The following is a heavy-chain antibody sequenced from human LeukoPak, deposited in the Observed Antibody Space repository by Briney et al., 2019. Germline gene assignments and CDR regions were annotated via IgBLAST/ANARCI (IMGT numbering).Heavy chain of an antibody. Sequence: ASVLVSCKASGYTFRIHEFNWVRQAPGQGLEWMGWVSHKTGRTGYAQKFQGRVYMTTNASLSTAYMELSSLRSDDTAVYFCARESERNDGWFDPWGQGTLVTVSS. CDR1: GYTFRIHE. CDR2: VSHKTGRT. J-gene: IGHJ5*02. V-gene: IGHV1-8*01. D-gene: IGHD1-1*01. CDR3: ARESERNDGWFDP.